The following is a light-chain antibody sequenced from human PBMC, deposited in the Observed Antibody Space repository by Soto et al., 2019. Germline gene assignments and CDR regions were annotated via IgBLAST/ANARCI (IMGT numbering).Light chain of an antibody. CDR3: QQSFSTPLT. J-gene: IGKJ1*01. CDR1: QNINSY. Sequence: IQMTQSPSSLSASVGDRVTITCRPSQNINSYLNWFQQKPGRAPKLLIFAASTLQSGVSSRFSGRRSGTEFTLTISNLQPEDFATYYCQQSFSTPLTFGPGTKVDIK. V-gene: IGKV1-39*01. CDR2: AAS.